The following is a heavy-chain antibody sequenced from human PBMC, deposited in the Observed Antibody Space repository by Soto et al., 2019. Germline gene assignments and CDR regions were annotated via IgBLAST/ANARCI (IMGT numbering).Heavy chain of an antibody. J-gene: IGHJ5*02. CDR3: AGGGSSSANCFDP. CDR1: GDASELGAYY. CDR2: ISHPGKT. D-gene: IGHD2-2*01. Sequence: SETLSLTCTVSGDASELGAYYWTWILQHPGKGLEWIGSISHPGKTYYNPSLESRVTMSVDTPKTEFTIKSASVTAADTVVYYCAGGGSSSANCFDPWGQGTLVTVSS. V-gene: IGHV4-31*03.